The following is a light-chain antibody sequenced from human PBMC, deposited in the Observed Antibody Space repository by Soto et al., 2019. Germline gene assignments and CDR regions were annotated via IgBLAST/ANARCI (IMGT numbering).Light chain of an antibody. J-gene: IGKJ1*01. Sequence: DIQMTQSPSSLSASVGDRVIITCRASQSIRRNLNWYQQKPGKAPNLLIHTASGLQSGVPSRFSGSGSGTDFTLTISTLQPADFASYFCQQSYSTPRTFGQGTRVEV. CDR1: QSIRRN. V-gene: IGKV1-39*01. CDR3: QQSYSTPRT. CDR2: TAS.